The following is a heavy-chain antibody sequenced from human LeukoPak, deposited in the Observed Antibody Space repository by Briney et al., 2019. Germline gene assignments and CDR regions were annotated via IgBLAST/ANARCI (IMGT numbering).Heavy chain of an antibody. CDR3: ARVAKERVGGVYYFDY. CDR1: GFTFSDYD. J-gene: IGHJ4*02. Sequence: GGSLRLSCAASGFTFSDYDMHWVRQATGKGLEWVSAIGTAGDTYYTGSVKCRFTISRENAKNSLYLQMSSLRAGDTAVYYCARVAKERVGGVYYFDYWGQGTLVTVSS. D-gene: IGHD1-1*01. CDR2: IGTAGDT. V-gene: IGHV3-13*01.